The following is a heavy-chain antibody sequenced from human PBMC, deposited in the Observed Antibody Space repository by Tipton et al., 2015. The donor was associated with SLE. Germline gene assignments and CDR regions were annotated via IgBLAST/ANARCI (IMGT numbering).Heavy chain of an antibody. CDR2: INHSGST. V-gene: IGHV4-34*01. J-gene: IGHJ3*02. CDR3: ESGAVGATSAFDI. Sequence: TLSLTCAVYGRSFSGYYWSWIRQPPGKGLEWIGEINHSGSTNYNPSLKSRVTISVDTSKNQFSLKLSSVTAADTAVHYCESGAVGATSAFDIWGQGTMVTVSS. CDR1: GRSFSGYY. D-gene: IGHD1-26*01.